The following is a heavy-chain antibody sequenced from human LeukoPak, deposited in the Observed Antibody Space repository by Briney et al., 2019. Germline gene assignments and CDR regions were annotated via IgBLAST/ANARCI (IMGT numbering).Heavy chain of an antibody. CDR1: GYTFTGYY. CDR3: ARDLSIAVAGNFDY. Sequence: GASMKVSCKASGYTFTGYYMHWVRQAPGQGLEWMGWINPNSGGTNYAQKFQGRVTMTRDTSISTAYMELSRLRSDDTAVYYCARDLSIAVAGNFDYWGQGTLVTVSS. CDR2: INPNSGGT. J-gene: IGHJ4*02. V-gene: IGHV1-2*02. D-gene: IGHD6-19*01.